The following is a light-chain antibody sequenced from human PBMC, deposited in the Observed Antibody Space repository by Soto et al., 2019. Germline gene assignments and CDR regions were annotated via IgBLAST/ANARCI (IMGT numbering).Light chain of an antibody. Sequence: EIVMTQSPATLSVSPGERATLSCRASQSVSSNLAWYQQKPGQAPRLLIYGASTRATGIPARFSGSGSGTEFPLTISSLQSEDFAVYYCQQYNNWPHTFGQGTKLE. V-gene: IGKV3-15*01. J-gene: IGKJ2*01. CDR1: QSVSSN. CDR3: QQYNNWPHT. CDR2: GAS.